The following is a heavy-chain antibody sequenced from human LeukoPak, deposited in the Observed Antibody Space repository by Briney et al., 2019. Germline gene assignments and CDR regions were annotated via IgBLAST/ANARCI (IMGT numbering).Heavy chain of an antibody. CDR1: GFTFDDYG. D-gene: IGHD4-11*01. V-gene: IGHV3-20*04. Sequence: PGGSLRLSCAASGFTFDDYGMTWVGQAPGKGLEWVSGINWNGGRTGYADSVKGRFTISRDNAQNSLYLQMNSLRAEDTALYYCARVASNYDFDYWGQGTLVTVSS. CDR2: INWNGGRT. J-gene: IGHJ4*02. CDR3: ARVASNYDFDY.